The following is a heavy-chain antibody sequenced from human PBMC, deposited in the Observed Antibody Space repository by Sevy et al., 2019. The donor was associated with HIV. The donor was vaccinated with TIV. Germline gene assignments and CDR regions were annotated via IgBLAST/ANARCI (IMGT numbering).Heavy chain of an antibody. CDR1: GGSISSGGYY. D-gene: IGHD3-3*01. J-gene: IGHJ6*02. Sequence: SETLSLTCTVSGGSISSGGYYWSWIRQHPGKGLEWIGYIYYSGSTYYNPSLKSRVTISVDTSKNQFSLKLSSVTAADTAVYYCVRGPSPIFGVVIIPAIYGMDVWGQGTTVTVSS. CDR3: VRGPSPIFGVVIIPAIYGMDV. CDR2: IYYSGST. V-gene: IGHV4-31*03.